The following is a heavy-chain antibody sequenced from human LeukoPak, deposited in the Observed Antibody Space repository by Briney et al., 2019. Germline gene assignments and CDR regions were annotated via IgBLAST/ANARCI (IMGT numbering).Heavy chain of an antibody. CDR2: INPRGGST. CDR1: GYTFTSYY. J-gene: IGHJ5*02. CDR3: ARGNAPDIVVVPTENWFDP. V-gene: IGHV1-46*01. Sequence: ASVKVSCKASGYTFTSYYMHWVRQAPGQGLEWMGIINPRGGSTSYAQKFQGRVTMTRDTSTSTVYMELSSLRSEDTAVYYCARGNAPDIVVVPTENWFDPWGQGTLVTVSS. D-gene: IGHD2-2*01.